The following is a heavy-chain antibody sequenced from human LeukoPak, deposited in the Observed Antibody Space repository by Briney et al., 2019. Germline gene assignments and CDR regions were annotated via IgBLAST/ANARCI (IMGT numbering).Heavy chain of an antibody. CDR3: ARVNGAYSGPLDV. D-gene: IGHD4-11*01. CDR2: VYYSGST. CDR1: SGSISTYY. V-gene: IGHV4-59*01. J-gene: IGHJ6*02. Sequence: SETLSLTCTVSSGSISTYYWSWIRQPPGKGLEWIGYVYYSGSTNYNPSLKSRVTISVDTSKNHFSLNLTSVTAADTAIYYCARVNGAYSGPLDVWGQGTTVTVSS.